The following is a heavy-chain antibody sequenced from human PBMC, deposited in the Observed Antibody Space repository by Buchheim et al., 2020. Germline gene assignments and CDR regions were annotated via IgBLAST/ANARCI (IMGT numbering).Heavy chain of an antibody. CDR2: ISGTGGNI. CDR1: GFNFRKYG. J-gene: IGHJ6*02. V-gene: IGHV3-23*01. CDR3: AKVTTFTNYYYGLDV. D-gene: IGHD2/OR15-2a*01. Sequence: EVHLLESGGGLGHPGGSLKLSCVASGFNFRKYGMTWVRQSAGKGLEWVATISGTGGNIYYADSVHGRFPLSRDTFQNTLSFHMTRLRADDSALYYCAKVTTFTNYYYGLDVWGRGTT.